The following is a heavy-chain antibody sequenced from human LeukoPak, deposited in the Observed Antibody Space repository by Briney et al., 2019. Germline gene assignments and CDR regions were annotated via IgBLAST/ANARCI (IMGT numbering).Heavy chain of an antibody. CDR1: GGSFSGYY. Sequence: PSETLSLTCAVYGGSFSGYYWSWIRQPPGKGLEWIGEINHSGSTNYNPSLKSRVTISVDTSKNQFSLKLSSVTAADTAVYYCARARSRGFTMVKYYFDYWGQGTLVTVSS. CDR2: INHSGST. D-gene: IGHD3-10*01. CDR3: ARARSRGFTMVKYYFDY. J-gene: IGHJ4*02. V-gene: IGHV4-34*01.